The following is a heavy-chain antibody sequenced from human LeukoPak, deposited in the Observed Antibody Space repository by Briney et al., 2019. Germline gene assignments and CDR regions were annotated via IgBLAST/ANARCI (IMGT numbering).Heavy chain of an antibody. CDR1: GFTFSSYG. CDR3: AKGSRAMIVAPFPGTWFDP. Sequence: GGSLRLSCAASGFTFSSYGMHWVRQAPGKGLEWVAVISYDGSNKYYADSVKGRFTISSDNSKNTLYLQMNSLRAEDTAVYYCAKGSRAMIVAPFPGTWFDPWGQGTLVTVSS. J-gene: IGHJ5*02. D-gene: IGHD3-22*01. V-gene: IGHV3-30*18. CDR2: ISYDGSNK.